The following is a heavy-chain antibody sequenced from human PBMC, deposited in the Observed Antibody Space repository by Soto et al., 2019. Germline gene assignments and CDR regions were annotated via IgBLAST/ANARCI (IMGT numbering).Heavy chain of an antibody. V-gene: IGHV4-61*01. J-gene: IGHJ4*02. Sequence: PSETLSLTCTVSGGSISSSSYYWGWIRQPPGKGLEWIGYIYYSGSTNYNPSLKSRVTISVDTSKNQFSLKLSSVTAADTAVYYCARDYPHTKDTVAVVAAPEFDFWGQGTLVTVSS. CDR2: IYYSGST. CDR3: ARDYPHTKDTVAVVAAPEFDF. CDR1: GGSISSSSYY. D-gene: IGHD2-15*01.